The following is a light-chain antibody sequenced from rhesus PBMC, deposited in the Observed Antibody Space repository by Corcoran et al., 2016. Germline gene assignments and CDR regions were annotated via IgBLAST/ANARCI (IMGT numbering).Light chain of an antibody. J-gene: IGKJ2*01. V-gene: IGKV4-1*01. CDR2: WAP. Sequence: DIVMTQSPDSLAVSLGERVTINCKSSQSLLYSSNNKNYLTWYQQKPGQAPNLLIYWAPTRESGVPNRFSGSGSGTDFTRTISGLQTEDVAVYYCQQYYSSPYSFGQGTKVEIK. CDR3: QQYYSSPYS. CDR1: QSLLYSSNNKNY.